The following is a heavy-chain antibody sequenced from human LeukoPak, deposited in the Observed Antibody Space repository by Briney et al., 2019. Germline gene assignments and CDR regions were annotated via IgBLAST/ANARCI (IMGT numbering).Heavy chain of an antibody. Sequence: GGSLRLSCAASGFTFSSYAMHWVRQAPGKGLKWVAVISYDGSNKYYADSVKGRFTISRDNSKNTLYLQMNSLRAEDTAVYYCARDFPPVYYYGSGSFVGGQGTLVTVSS. D-gene: IGHD3-10*01. J-gene: IGHJ4*02. CDR3: ARDFPPVYYYGSGSFV. CDR1: GFTFSSYA. V-gene: IGHV3-30-3*01. CDR2: ISYDGSNK.